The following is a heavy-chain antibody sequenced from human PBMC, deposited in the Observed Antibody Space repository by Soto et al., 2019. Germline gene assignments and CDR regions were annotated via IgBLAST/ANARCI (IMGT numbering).Heavy chain of an antibody. CDR3: ARTNDSSGYYDAFDI. V-gene: IGHV3-11*01. D-gene: IGHD3-22*01. J-gene: IGHJ3*02. CDR2: ISSSGSTI. CDR1: GFTFSDYY. Sequence: GGSLRLSCAASGFTFSDYYMSWIRQAPGKGLEWVSYISSSGSTIYYADSVKGRFTISRDNAKNSLYLQMNSLRAEDTAVYYCARTNDSSGYYDAFDIWGQGTMVTVSS.